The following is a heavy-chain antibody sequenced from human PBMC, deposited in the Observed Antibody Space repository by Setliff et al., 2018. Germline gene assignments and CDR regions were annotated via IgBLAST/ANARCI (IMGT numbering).Heavy chain of an antibody. V-gene: IGHV4-4*08. CDR3: VRGLNTESWTPLY. CDR1: GGSMTDFF. J-gene: IGHJ4*02. CDR2: IYTKGGT. D-gene: IGHD2-15*01. Sequence: PSETLSLTCSVAGGSMTDFFWHWFRRPPGKGLEWIGYIYTKGGTNYSPSLKSRVTMSVDRSRNQFSLTLSSVSAADMAVYYCVRGLNTESWTPLYWSPGTLVTVSS.